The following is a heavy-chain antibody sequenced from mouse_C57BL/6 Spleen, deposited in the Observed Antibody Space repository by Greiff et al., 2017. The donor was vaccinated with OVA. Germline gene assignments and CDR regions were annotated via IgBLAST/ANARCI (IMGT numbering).Heavy chain of an antibody. V-gene: IGHV1-69*01. J-gene: IGHJ3*01. Sequence: QVQLQQPGPELVMPGASVKLSCKASGYTFTSYWMHWVKQRPGQGLDWIGEIDPSDSNTNYNQKFKGKSTLTVDKSSSTAYMQLNSLTSEDSAVYYCAYGSSSWFAYWGQGTLVTVSA. CDR1: GYTFTSYW. CDR3: AYGSSSWFAY. D-gene: IGHD1-1*01. CDR2: IDPSDSNT.